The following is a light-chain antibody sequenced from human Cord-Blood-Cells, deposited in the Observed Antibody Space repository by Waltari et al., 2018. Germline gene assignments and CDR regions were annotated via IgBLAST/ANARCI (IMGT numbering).Light chain of an antibody. CDR1: SSDVGGYNY. Sequence: QSALTQPASVSGSPGQSITISCTGTSSDVGGYNYVSWYQQHPGNAPKLMIYDVSNRPSGVSNRFSGSKSGNTASLTISGLQAEDEADYYCSSYTSSSTHNYVFGTGTKVTVL. J-gene: IGLJ1*01. CDR2: DVS. CDR3: SSYTSSSTHNYV. V-gene: IGLV2-14*03.